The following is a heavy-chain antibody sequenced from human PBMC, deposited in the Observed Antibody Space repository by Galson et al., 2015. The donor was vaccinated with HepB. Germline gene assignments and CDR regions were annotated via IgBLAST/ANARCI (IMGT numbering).Heavy chain of an antibody. V-gene: IGHV3-48*04. CDR2: ISGHRNTI. CDR3: ARERVMGWLQKSLGNLDP. D-gene: IGHD5-24*01. Sequence: SLRLSCAASGFSISGYSLNWVRQAPGTGLEWLSYISGHRNTIYYTDAVKGRFTISRDNAKNSLFLKMNSLRVEDTTVYYCARERVMGWLQKSLGNLDPWGQGTLVTVSS. CDR1: GFSISGYS. J-gene: IGHJ5*02.